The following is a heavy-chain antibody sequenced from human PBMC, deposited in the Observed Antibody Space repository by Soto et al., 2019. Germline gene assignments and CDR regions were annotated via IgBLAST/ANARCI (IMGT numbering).Heavy chain of an antibody. J-gene: IGHJ6*01. D-gene: IGHD5-12*01. Sequence: SGATLPHPPQTLTLNCTFSGLSVSTAGVGVGWIRQPPGKALEWLALIYWDDDKRYSPSLKSRLTITKDTSKNQVVLTMTNMDPVDTATYYCEYCPIVAKYYGGMDAWGQGTTVTVSS. CDR3: EYCPIVAKYYGGMDA. CDR2: IYWDDDK. CDR1: GLSVSTAGVG. V-gene: IGHV2-5*02.